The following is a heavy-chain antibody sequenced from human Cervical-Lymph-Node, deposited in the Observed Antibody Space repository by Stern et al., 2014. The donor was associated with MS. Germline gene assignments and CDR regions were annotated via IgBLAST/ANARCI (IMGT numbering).Heavy chain of an antibody. Sequence: QVQLQESGPGLVKPSETLSLTCTVSGGAVSDYYLPWIRQRPGKGLEWIGYISDTGTTNYNPSLHSRVTITLDTSQNQVSLRLRSVTAADTAVYYCARDPSTTASDWFFDLWGRGSLVTVSS. D-gene: IGHD2-21*02. V-gene: IGHV4-59*02. CDR1: GGAVSDYY. CDR2: ISDTGTT. J-gene: IGHJ2*01. CDR3: ARDPSTTASDWFFDL.